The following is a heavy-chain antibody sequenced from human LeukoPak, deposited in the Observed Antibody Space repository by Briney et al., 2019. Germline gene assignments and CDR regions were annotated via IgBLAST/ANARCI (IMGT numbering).Heavy chain of an antibody. CDR1: GYTFTSYG. CDR3: ARVPQVVYYDILTGSDDAFDI. D-gene: IGHD3-9*01. V-gene: IGHV1-18*01. Sequence: ASVKVSCKASGYTFTSYGISWVRQAPGQGLEWMGWISAYNGNTNYAQKLQGRVTMTTDTSTSTAYMELRSLRSDDTAVYYCARVPQVVYYDILTGSDDAFDIWGQGTMVTVSS. J-gene: IGHJ3*02. CDR2: ISAYNGNT.